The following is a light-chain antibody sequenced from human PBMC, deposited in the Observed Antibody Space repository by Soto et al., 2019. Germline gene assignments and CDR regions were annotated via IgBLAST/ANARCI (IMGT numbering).Light chain of an antibody. CDR1: SSDVGAYNY. V-gene: IGLV2-14*03. CDR2: DVS. J-gene: IGLJ1*01. CDR3: CSYTTSSTYV. Sequence: SLLTQPASVSGSPGQSIAISCPGTSSDVGAYNYVSWYQQHPGKAPKLMIYDVSNRPSGVSNRFSGSKSGNTASLTISGLQAEDEADYYCCSYTTSSTYVFGTGTRSPS.